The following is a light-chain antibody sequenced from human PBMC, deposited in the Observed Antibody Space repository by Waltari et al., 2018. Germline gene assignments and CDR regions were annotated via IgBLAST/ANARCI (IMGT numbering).Light chain of an antibody. J-gene: IGKJ2*01. Sequence: IALTQSPGTLSLSPGERATLSCRASQTVDSNSVAWYQQRPGQVPRLLIFAASSRATGIPDRFSASGSGTDFTLTISRLEPEDFAVYYCQQYDWSPPGYTFGQGTKLEIK. V-gene: IGKV3-20*01. CDR1: QTVDSNS. CDR2: AAS. CDR3: QQYDWSPPGYT.